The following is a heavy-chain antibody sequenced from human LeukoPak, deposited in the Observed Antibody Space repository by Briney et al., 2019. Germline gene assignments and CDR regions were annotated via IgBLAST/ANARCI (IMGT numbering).Heavy chain of an antibody. CDR2: IHYSGST. V-gene: IGHV4-39*01. CDR3: ATRYCPYSGCNFFPHY. CDR1: GGSISSSGFF. Sequence: SETLSLTCTVSGGSISSSGFFWGWIRQPPGKGLERIGNIHYSGSTYYNPSLKSRVTISVDTSKNQFSLNLTSVTAADTAVYYCATRYCPYSGCNFFPHYWGQGTLVTVSS. J-gene: IGHJ4*02. D-gene: IGHD5-12*01.